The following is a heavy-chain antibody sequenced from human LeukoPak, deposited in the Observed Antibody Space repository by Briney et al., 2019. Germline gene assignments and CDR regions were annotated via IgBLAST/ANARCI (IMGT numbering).Heavy chain of an antibody. V-gene: IGHV3-48*03. CDR2: ISSSGSTI. CDR3: ARDAGYSNYVPGY. J-gene: IGHJ4*02. Sequence: PGGSLRLSCAASGFTFSSYEMNWVRQAPGKGLEWVSYISSSGSTIYYADSVKGRFTISRDNAKNSLYLQMNSLRAEDTAVYYCARDAGYSNYVPGYWGQGTLVTVSS. D-gene: IGHD4-11*01. CDR1: GFTFSSYE.